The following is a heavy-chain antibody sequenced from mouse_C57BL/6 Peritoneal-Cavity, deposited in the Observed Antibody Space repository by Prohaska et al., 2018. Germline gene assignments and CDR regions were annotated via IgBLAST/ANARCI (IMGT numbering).Heavy chain of an antibody. CDR1: GFTFSDYG. CDR3: ARSSNYGFDY. CDR2: ISSGSSTI. J-gene: IGHJ2*01. V-gene: IGHV5-17*01. Sequence: EVQLVESGGGLVKPGGSLKLSCAASGFTFSDYGMHWVRQAPEQELEWVAYISSGSSTIYYADTVKGRFTISRGNAKYTLFLQMTSLSSEDTAMYYCARSSNYGFDYWVQGTTLTVSS. D-gene: IGHD2-5*01.